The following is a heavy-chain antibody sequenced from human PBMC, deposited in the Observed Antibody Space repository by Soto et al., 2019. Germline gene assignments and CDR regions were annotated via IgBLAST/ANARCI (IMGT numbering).Heavy chain of an antibody. V-gene: IGHV4-31*03. Sequence: PSETLSLTCTVSGGSISSGGYYWSWIRQHPGKGLEWIGYIYYSGSTYYNPSLKSRVTISVDTSKNQFSLKLSSVTAADTAVYYCARATITMVRGPHSRGAHVWFDPWGQGTLVTVSS. D-gene: IGHD3-10*01. CDR2: IYYSGST. J-gene: IGHJ5*02. CDR3: ARATITMVRGPHSRGAHVWFDP. CDR1: GGSISSGGYY.